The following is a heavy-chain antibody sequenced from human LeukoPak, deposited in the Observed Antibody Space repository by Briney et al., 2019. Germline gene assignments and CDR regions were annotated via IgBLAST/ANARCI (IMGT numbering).Heavy chain of an antibody. CDR1: GFTFSSYA. Sequence: GGSLRLSCAASGFTFSSYAMSWVRQAPGKGLEWVSAISGSGGSTYYADSVKGRFTISRDNSRNTLYLQMNSLRAEDTAVYYCAKARSGWYKSNFDYWGQGTLVTVSS. D-gene: IGHD6-19*01. CDR2: ISGSGGST. V-gene: IGHV3-23*01. CDR3: AKARSGWYKSNFDY. J-gene: IGHJ4*02.